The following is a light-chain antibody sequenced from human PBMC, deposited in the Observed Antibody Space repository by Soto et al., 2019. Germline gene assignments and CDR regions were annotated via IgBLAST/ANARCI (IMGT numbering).Light chain of an antibody. CDR3: QQYNTYPWT. CDR2: GAS. CDR1: QSVSSN. J-gene: IGKJ1*01. V-gene: IGKV3-15*01. Sequence: EIVMTQSPATLSVSPGERATLSCRASQSVSSNLAWYQQKPGQAPRLLIYGASTRATGIPARFSGSGSGTELTLTISSLQPDDFGSYYCQQYNTYPWTFGQGTKVDI.